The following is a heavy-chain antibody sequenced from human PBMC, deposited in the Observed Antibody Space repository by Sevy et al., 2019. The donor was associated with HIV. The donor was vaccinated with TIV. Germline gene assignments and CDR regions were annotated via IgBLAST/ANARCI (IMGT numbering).Heavy chain of an antibody. CDR1: GFTFDDYA. CDR3: AKDIGYYGSGSPLDY. CDR2: ISWNSGSI. D-gene: IGHD3-10*01. Sequence: GGSLRLSCAASGFTFDDYAMHWVRQAPGKGLEWVSGISWNSGSIGYADSVKGRFTISRDNAKNSLYLQMNSLRAEDMALYYCAKDIGYYGSGSPLDYWGQGTLVTVSS. J-gene: IGHJ4*02. V-gene: IGHV3-9*03.